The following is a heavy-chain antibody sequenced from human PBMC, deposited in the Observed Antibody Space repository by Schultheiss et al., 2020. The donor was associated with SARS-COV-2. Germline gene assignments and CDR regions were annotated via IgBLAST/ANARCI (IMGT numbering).Heavy chain of an antibody. D-gene: IGHD3-10*01. CDR1: GYSISSGYY. Sequence: SETLSLTCAVSGYSISSGYYWGWIRQPPGKGLEWIGSIYHSGSTYYNPSLKSRVTISVDTSKNQFSLKLSSVTAADTAVYYCATARGYGSGSYYNPLGYWGQGTLVTVSS. V-gene: IGHV4-38-2*01. CDR2: IYHSGST. CDR3: ATARGYGSGSYYNPLGY. J-gene: IGHJ4*02.